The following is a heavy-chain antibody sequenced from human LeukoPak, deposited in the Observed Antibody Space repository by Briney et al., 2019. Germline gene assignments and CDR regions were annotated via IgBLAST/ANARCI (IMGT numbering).Heavy chain of an antibody. V-gene: IGHV3-33*08. CDR3: ARPTIAAAGNFEY. D-gene: IGHD6-13*01. J-gene: IGHJ4*02. Sequence: GGSLRLSCAASGFTFSKYGMNWVRQAPGKGLEWVALISFDGKYQYYADSVKGRFTISRDNAKNSLYLQVNSLRAEDTAVYYCARPTIAAAGNFEYWGQGTLVTVSS. CDR2: ISFDGKYQ. CDR1: GFTFSKYG.